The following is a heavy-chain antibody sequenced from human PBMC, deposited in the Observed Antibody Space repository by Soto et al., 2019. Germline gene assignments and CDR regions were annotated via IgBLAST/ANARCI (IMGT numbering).Heavy chain of an antibody. J-gene: IGHJ4*02. CDR1: GFTFNKHA. CDR3: ARLPSPNYFDSSGFDY. Sequence: ESGGGLVPPGGSLRLSCAASGFTFNKHAMNWVRQAPGKGLEWVSAISSSGDRTYHADSVKGRFTISRDNSNNTLYLQMNSLRAEDTAVYYCARLPSPNYFDSSGFDYWGQGTLVSVSS. CDR2: ISSSGDRT. V-gene: IGHV3-23*01. D-gene: IGHD3-22*01.